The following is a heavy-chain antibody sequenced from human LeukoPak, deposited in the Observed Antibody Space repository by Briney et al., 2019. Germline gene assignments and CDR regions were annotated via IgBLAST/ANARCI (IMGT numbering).Heavy chain of an antibody. D-gene: IGHD6-19*01. CDR1: GGSMRSYY. Sequence: SETLSLTCTVSGGSMRSYYWSWIRQPPGKGLELIGYVYYSGTANYNPSLESRVTILVDTSKNQFSLNLSSVTAADTAVYYCARTKSGWYYSDYWGQGTMLRVSS. V-gene: IGHV4-59*08. CDR3: ARTKSGWYYSDY. CDR2: VYYSGTA. J-gene: IGHJ4*02.